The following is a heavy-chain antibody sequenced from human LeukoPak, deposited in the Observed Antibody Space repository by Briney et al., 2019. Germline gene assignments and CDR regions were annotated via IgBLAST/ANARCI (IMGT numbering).Heavy chain of an antibody. D-gene: IGHD2-2*01. Sequence: RASVKVSYKASGYTFTGYYMHWVRQAPGQGLEWMGWINPNSGGTNYAQKFQGRVTMTRDTSISTAYMELSRLRSDDTAVYYCARGYCSSTSCYLWLVDPWGQGTLVTVSS. CDR1: GYTFTGYY. V-gene: IGHV1-2*02. CDR2: INPNSGGT. J-gene: IGHJ5*02. CDR3: ARGYCSSTSCYLWLVDP.